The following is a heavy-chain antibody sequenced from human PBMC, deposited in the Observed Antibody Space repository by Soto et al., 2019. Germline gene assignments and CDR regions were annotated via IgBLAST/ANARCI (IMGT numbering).Heavy chain of an antibody. Sequence: VGSLRLSCAASGFTVSSNYMSWVRQAPGKGLEWVSVIYRGGTTYYADSVKGRFTISRDNSKNTLYLQMNSLRAEDTAVYYCASGYYDSSGYYVLDYWGQGTLVTVSS. J-gene: IGHJ4*02. CDR1: GFTVSSNY. V-gene: IGHV3-53*01. CDR2: IYRGGTT. CDR3: ASGYYDSSGYYVLDY. D-gene: IGHD3-22*01.